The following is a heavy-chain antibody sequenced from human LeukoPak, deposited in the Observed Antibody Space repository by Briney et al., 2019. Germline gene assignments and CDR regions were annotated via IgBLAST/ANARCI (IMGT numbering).Heavy chain of an antibody. Sequence: IPSETLSLTCTVSGGSISSYYWSWIRQPPGKGLEWIGYIYYSGSTNYNPSLKSRVTISADTSKNQFSLKLSSVTAADTAVYYCARLSGGSYYYYYYGMDVWGQGTTVTVSS. CDR3: ARLSGGSYYYYYYGMDV. J-gene: IGHJ6*02. D-gene: IGHD1-26*01. CDR2: IYYSGST. V-gene: IGHV4-59*01. CDR1: GGSISSYY.